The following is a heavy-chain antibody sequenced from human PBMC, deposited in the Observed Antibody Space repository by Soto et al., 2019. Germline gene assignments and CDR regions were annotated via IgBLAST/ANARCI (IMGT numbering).Heavy chain of an antibody. V-gene: IGHV1-18*01. CDR1: GYTFVGYG. D-gene: IGHD6-19*01. J-gene: IGHJ4*02. Sequence: QVQLMQSEVEVKKPGASVTVSCKASGYTFVGYGISWVHQAPGQDFEWMGWISTYNGNTNYAQKFQDRVTMTADTSTDTAYMELWNLRSDDTAVYYCTRAANSSGWSGDYWGQGTLVTVTS. CDR3: TRAANSSGWSGDY. CDR2: ISTYNGNT.